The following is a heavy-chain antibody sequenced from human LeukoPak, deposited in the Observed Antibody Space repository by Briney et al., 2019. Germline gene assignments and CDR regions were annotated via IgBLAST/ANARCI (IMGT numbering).Heavy chain of an antibody. CDR2: ISAYSGNT. CDR1: GYTFPIYG. D-gene: IGHD6-19*01. V-gene: IGHV1-18*01. CDR3: ARYAVAGTLISYFDY. Sequence: ASVKVSCKASGYTFPIYGVTWVRQAPGQGLEWMGWISAYSGNTNYAQKLQGRVTMTTDTSTSTAYMELRSLRSDDTAVYYCARYAVAGTLISYFDYWGQGTLVTVSS. J-gene: IGHJ4*02.